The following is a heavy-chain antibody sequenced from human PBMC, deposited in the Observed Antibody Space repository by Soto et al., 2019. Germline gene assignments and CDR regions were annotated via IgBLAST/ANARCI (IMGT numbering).Heavy chain of an antibody. CDR1: GFTFSSYL. CDR3: ARGLRFLEFNDY. V-gene: IGHV3-74*01. J-gene: IGHJ4*02. Sequence: GGFLRLSCAASGFTFSSYLRHWVRQAPGKGLVWVSRINSDGSSTSYADSVKGRFTISRDNAKNTLYLQMNSLRAEDTAVYYCARGLRFLEFNDYWGQGTLVTVSS. CDR2: INSDGSST. D-gene: IGHD3-3*01.